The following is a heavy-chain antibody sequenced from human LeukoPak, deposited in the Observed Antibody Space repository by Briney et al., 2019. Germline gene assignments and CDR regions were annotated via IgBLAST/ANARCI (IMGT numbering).Heavy chain of an antibody. J-gene: IGHJ4*02. Sequence: PGGSLRLSCAASGFTFSSYEMNWVRQAPGKGLEWVSYISSSGSTIYYADSVKGRFTIPRDNAKNSLYLQMNSLRAEDTAVYYCARDHAGSPDYWGQGTLVTVSS. V-gene: IGHV3-48*03. CDR2: ISSSGSTI. CDR3: ARDHAGSPDY. CDR1: GFTFSSYE. D-gene: IGHD2-8*01.